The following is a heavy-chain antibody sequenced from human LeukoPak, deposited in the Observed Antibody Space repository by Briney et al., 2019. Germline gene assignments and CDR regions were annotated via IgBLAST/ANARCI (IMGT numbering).Heavy chain of an antibody. CDR3: AGYSSSWSQFDY. CDR1: GYTFTGYY. Sequence: ASVKVSCKASGYTFTGYYMHWVRQAPGQGLEWMGWINPNSGGTNYAQKFQGRVTMTRDASISTAYMELSRLRSDDTAVYYCAGYSSSWSQFDYWGQGTLATVSS. CDR2: INPNSGGT. D-gene: IGHD6-13*01. V-gene: IGHV1-2*02. J-gene: IGHJ4*02.